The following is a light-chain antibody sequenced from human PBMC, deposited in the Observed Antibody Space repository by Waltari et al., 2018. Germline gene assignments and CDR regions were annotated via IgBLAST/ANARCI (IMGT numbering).Light chain of an antibody. J-gene: IGKJ1*01. CDR1: QLIGIY. CDR2: HAS. CDR3: QKYESLPAT. Sequence: EVVLTQSPGTLSLSPGERATLSCSASQLIGIYLAWYQQKPGKAPRLLMYHASSRATGIPDWFSGSGSGTDFSLTISRLEPEDFAVYYCQKYESLPATFGQGTKVEIK. V-gene: IGKV3-20*01.